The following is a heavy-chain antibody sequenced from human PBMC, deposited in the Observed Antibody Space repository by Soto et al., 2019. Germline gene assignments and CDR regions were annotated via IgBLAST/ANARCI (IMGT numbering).Heavy chain of an antibody. CDR3: ARDTTFTIFGVVVRPRTSEC. CDR2: INAGNGNT. J-gene: IGHJ4*02. CDR1: GYTFTSYA. V-gene: IGHV1-3*01. D-gene: IGHD3-3*01. Sequence: ASAKLSCKASGYTFTSYAMHWVRQAPGQRLEWMGWINAGNGNTKYSQKFQGRVTITRDTSASTAYMELSSLRSEDTAVYYCARDTTFTIFGVVVRPRTSECWGKGNMVNVSS.